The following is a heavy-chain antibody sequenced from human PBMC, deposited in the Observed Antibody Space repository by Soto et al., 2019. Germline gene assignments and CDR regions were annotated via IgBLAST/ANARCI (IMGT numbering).Heavy chain of an antibody. CDR1: GGSISSYD. CDR3: ARSASTAGPYKWFDP. CDR2: IYYSGST. Sequence: SETLSLSCTVSGGSISSYDWSWIRQHPGKGLEWIGYIYYSGSTNYNPSLKSRVTISVDTSKNQFSLKLSSVTAADTAVYYCARSASTAGPYKWFDPLGQGTLVTVSS. D-gene: IGHD6-13*01. J-gene: IGHJ5*02. V-gene: IGHV4-59*01.